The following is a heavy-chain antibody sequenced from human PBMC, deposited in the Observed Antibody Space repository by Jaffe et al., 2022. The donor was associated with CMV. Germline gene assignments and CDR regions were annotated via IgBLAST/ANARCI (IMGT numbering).Heavy chain of an antibody. D-gene: IGHD6-19*01. J-gene: IGHJ4*02. CDR3: ARRLWGSSGWWELFDY. Sequence: EVQLVQSGAEVKKPGESLRISCKGSGYSFTSYWISWVRQMPGKGLEWMGRIDPSDSYTNYSPSFQGHVTISADKSISTAYLQWSSLKASDTAMYYCARRLWGSSGWWELFDYWGQGTLVTVSS. V-gene: IGHV5-10-1*03. CDR2: IDPSDSYT. CDR1: GYSFTSYW.